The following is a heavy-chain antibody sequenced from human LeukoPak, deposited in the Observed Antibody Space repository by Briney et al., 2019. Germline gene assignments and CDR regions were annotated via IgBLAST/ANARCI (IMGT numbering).Heavy chain of an antibody. CDR3: ARSPHIWFAERGWFDP. V-gene: IGHV4-39*07. CDR1: GRPINRGDYH. Sequence: SETQSLTCTVSGRPINRGDYHWVWIRQPPGKGLEWIESNYYSGSSSYNPSLKSRVTMTVDTSKSQFSLKLTSVTAADTAFYFCARSPHIWFAERGWFDPWGQGTLVTVSS. J-gene: IGHJ5*02. CDR2: NYYSGSS. D-gene: IGHD3-10*01.